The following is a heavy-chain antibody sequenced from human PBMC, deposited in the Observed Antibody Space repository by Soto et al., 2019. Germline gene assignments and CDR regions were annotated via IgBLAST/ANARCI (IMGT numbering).Heavy chain of an antibody. CDR3: ARAILTGWFDP. CDR1: GGSISSGDYY. CDR2: IYYSGST. V-gene: IGHV4-30-4*01. J-gene: IGHJ5*02. Sequence: SETLSLTCTVSGGSISSGDYYWSWIRQPPGKGLEWIGYIYYSGSTYYNPSLKSRVNISVDTSKNQFSLKLSSVTAADTVVYYCARAILTGWFDPWGQGTLVTVSS. D-gene: IGHD3-9*01.